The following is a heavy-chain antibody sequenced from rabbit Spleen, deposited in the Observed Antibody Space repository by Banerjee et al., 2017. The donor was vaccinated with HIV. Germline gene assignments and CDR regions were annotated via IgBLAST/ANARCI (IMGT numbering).Heavy chain of an antibody. D-gene: IGHD7-1*01. CDR3: ARDSYPGGGGGEFSL. CDR2: ILIGSEST. J-gene: IGHJ4*01. V-gene: IGHV1S45*01. Sequence: QEQLVESGGGLVQPGGTLTLTCTASGFSFSSTYYMCWVRQAPGKGLEWIGCILIGSESTYYASWAKGRFTISKTSSTTVTLQMTSLTAADTATYFCARDSYPGGGGGEFSLWGPGTLVTVS. CDR1: GFSFSSTYY.